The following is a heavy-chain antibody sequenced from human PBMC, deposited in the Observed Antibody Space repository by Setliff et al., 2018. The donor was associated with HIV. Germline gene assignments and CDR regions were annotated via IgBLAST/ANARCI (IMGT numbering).Heavy chain of an antibody. D-gene: IGHD6-25*01. J-gene: IGHJ4*02. Sequence: PSETLSLTCTVSGDSISSSSYYWGWLRQPPGKGLECIGNIYYSGGTYYNPSLKSRLTISLDTSKNQFSLKLTSVTAADTAIYYCARRPVLHNSGSVFDKWGQGTLVTVSS. CDR3: ARRPVLHNSGSVFDK. CDR2: IYYSGGT. CDR1: GDSISSSSYY. V-gene: IGHV4-39*01.